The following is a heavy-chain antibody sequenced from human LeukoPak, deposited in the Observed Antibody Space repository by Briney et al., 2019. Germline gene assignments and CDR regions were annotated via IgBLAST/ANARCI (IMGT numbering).Heavy chain of an antibody. CDR3: ARGELAMVRGVIIPNWFDP. CDR2: TYYRSKWYN. CDR1: GDSVSSNSAA. Sequence: SQTLSLTCAISGDSVSSNSAAWNWNRQSPSRGLEWLGRTYYRSKWYNDYAVSVKSRITINPDTSKNQFSLQLNSVTPEDTAVYYCARGELAMVRGVIIPNWFDPWGQGTLVTVSS. J-gene: IGHJ5*02. D-gene: IGHD3-10*01. V-gene: IGHV6-1*01.